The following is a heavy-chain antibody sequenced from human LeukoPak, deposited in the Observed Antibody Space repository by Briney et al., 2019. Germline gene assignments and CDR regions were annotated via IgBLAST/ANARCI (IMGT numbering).Heavy chain of an antibody. V-gene: IGHV7-4-1*02. D-gene: IGHD6-25*01. Sequence: ASVKVSCKASGYSITNYAILWVRQAPGQGLEWMGWINTNTEKSTYAPGFTGRYVFSLDSSVNTAYLQISSLKGEDTALYYCATGGGYRFAYWGQGTLVTVSS. CDR2: INTNTEKS. CDR1: GYSITNYA. J-gene: IGHJ4*02. CDR3: ATGGGYRFAY.